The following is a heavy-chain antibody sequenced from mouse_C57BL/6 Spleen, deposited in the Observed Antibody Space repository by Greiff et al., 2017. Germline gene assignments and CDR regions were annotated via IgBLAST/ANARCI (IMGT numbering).Heavy chain of an antibody. V-gene: IGHV1-52*01. J-gene: IGHJ3*01. D-gene: IGHD2-13*01. CDR1: GYTFTSYW. Sequence: QVQLKQPGAELVRPGSSVKLSCKASGYTFTSYWMHWVKQRPIQGLEWIGNIDPSNSATHYNQKFKDKATLTVDKSSSTAYMQLSSLTSEDSAVDYCASGYYGDLPFAYWGQGTLVTVSA. CDR3: ASGYYGDLPFAY. CDR2: IDPSNSAT.